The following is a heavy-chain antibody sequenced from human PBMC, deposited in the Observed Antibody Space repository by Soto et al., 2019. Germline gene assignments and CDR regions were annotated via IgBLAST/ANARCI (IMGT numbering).Heavy chain of an antibody. Sequence: LRLSCAASGFTFSSYAMSWVRQAPGKGLEWVSAISGSGGSTYYADSVKGRFTISRDNSKNTLYLQMNSLRAEDTAVYYCAKDRRPQTYYYDSSGYYYPADAFDIWGQGTMVTVSS. V-gene: IGHV3-23*01. CDR3: AKDRRPQTYYYDSSGYYYPADAFDI. J-gene: IGHJ3*02. CDR1: GFTFSSYA. CDR2: ISGSGGST. D-gene: IGHD3-22*01.